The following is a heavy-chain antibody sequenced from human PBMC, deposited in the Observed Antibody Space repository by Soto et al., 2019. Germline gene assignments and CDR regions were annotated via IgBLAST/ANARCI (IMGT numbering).Heavy chain of an antibody. D-gene: IGHD4-17*01. CDR1: GFSFSSYG. CDR3: ARGYGGNNFYFDY. V-gene: IGHV3-30*03. Sequence: GGSLRLSCAASGFSFSSYGMHWVRQAPGKGLEWVADISYDGSNNDYADSVKGRFTISRDNSKNTLCLQMNSLRGEDTAVYYCARGYGGNNFYFDYWGQGTLVTVSS. J-gene: IGHJ4*02. CDR2: ISYDGSNN.